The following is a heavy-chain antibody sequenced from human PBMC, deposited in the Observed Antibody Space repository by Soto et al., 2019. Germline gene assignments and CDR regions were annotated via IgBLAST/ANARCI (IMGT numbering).Heavy chain of an antibody. CDR1: GGTFSSYA. J-gene: IGHJ4*02. D-gene: IGHD3-22*01. CDR3: ARGLGEYYYDSSGSRGY. CDR2: IIPIFGTA. V-gene: IGHV1-69*13. Sequence: GASVKVSCKASGGTFSSYAISWVRQAPGQRLEWMGGIIPIFGTANYAQKFQGRVTITADESTSTAYMELSSLRSEYTAVYYCARGLGEYYYDSSGSRGYWGQGTLVTVSS.